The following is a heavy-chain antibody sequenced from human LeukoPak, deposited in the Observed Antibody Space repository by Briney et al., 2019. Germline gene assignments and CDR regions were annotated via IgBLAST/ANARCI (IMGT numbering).Heavy chain of an antibody. Sequence: GGSLRLSCAASGFTLSSDSMNWGRQAPGKGLEWVSSISSSSSYIYYADSVKGRFTISRDKAKNSLYLQMNNLRTAVNAVYNCSRGSVFTGGMDVWGQGTTVTVSS. J-gene: IGHJ6*02. CDR2: ISSSSSYI. D-gene: IGHD1-14*01. CDR1: GFTLSSDS. CDR3: SRGSVFTGGMDV. V-gene: IGHV3-21*01.